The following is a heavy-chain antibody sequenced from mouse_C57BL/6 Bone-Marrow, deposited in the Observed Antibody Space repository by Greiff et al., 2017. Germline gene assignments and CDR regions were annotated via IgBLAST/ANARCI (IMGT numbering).Heavy chain of an antibody. V-gene: IGHV1-55*01. D-gene: IGHD2-14*01. Sequence: VQLQQPGAELVKPGASVKMSCKASGYTFTSYWITWVKQRPGQGLEWIGDIYPGSGSTNYNEKFKNKATLTVDTSSSTAYMQRSSLTSEDSAVYYCARTGVRPFAYWGQGTLVTVSA. CDR1: GYTFTSYW. CDR2: IYPGSGST. CDR3: ARTGVRPFAY. J-gene: IGHJ3*01.